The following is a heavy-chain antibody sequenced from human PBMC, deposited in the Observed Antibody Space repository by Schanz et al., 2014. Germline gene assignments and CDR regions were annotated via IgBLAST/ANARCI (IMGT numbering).Heavy chain of an antibody. J-gene: IGHJ4*02. CDR1: GFTVSDHY. CDR2: TSHDGSFT. D-gene: IGHD4-17*01. V-gene: IGHV3-74*01. Sequence: EVQLVESGGGLVQPGGSLRLSCAVSGFTVSDHYMDWVRQAPGKGLVWVSRTSHDGSFTTFADSVKGRFTISRDNAKNALYLQMNSLRAEDTAVYYGVRDTDYHFDYWGQGTLVTVSS. CDR3: VRDTDYHFDY.